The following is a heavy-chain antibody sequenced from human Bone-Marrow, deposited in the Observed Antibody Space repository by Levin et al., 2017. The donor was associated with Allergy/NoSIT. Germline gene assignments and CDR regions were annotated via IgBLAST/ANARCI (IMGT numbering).Heavy chain of an antibody. CDR3: ASSNIVWRYAFDI. Sequence: SSETQSLTCAASGFTFSSYSMNWVRQAPGKGLEWVSSISSSSSYIYYADSVKGRFTISRDNAKNSLYLQMNSLRAEDTAVYYCASSNIVWRYAFDIWGQGTMVTVSS. V-gene: IGHV3-21*01. J-gene: IGHJ3*02. D-gene: IGHD2/OR15-2a*01. CDR2: ISSSSSYI. CDR1: GFTFSSYS.